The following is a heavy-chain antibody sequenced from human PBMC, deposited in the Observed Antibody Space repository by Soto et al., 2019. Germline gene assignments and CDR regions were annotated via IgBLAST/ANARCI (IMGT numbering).Heavy chain of an antibody. V-gene: IGHV3-30*18. CDR2: ISYDGSNK. Sequence: QVQLVESGGGVVQPGRSLRLSCAASGFTFSSYGMHWVRQAPGKGLEWVAVISYDGSNKYYADSVKGRFTISRDNSKNTLYLQRNSLRAEDTAVYYCAKERRGRWFDPWGQGTLVTVSS. CDR3: AKERRGRWFDP. J-gene: IGHJ5*02. CDR1: GFTFSSYG. D-gene: IGHD3-10*01.